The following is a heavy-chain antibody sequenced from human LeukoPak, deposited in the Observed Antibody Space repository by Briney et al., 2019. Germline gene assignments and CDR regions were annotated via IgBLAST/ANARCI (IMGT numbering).Heavy chain of an antibody. Sequence: SETLSLTCTVSGGSISSGSYYWSWIRQPAGKGLEWIGRIYTSGSTNYNPSLKSRVTISVDTSKNQFSLTLSSVTAADTAVYYCARARKNYYLDVWGKGTTVTVSS. CDR1: GGSISSGSYY. CDR2: IYTSGST. V-gene: IGHV4-61*02. J-gene: IGHJ6*03. CDR3: ARARKNYYLDV.